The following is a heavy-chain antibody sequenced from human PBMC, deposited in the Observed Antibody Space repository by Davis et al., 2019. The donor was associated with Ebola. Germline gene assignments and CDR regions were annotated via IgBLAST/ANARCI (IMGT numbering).Heavy chain of an antibody. CDR2: IYTSGST. CDR1: GGSISSYY. J-gene: IGHJ4*02. CDR3: ARGKLGYCSSTSCYDSFDY. Sequence: PSETLSLTCTVSGGSISSYYWSWIRQPAGKGLEWIGRIYTSGSTNYNPSLKSRVTMSVDTSKNQFSLKLSSVTAADTAVYYCARGKLGYCSSTSCYDSFDYWGQGTLVTVSS. D-gene: IGHD2-2*01. V-gene: IGHV4-4*07.